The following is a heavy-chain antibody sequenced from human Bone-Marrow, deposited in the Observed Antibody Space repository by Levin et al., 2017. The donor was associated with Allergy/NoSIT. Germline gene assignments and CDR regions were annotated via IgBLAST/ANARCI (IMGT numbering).Heavy chain of an antibody. J-gene: IGHJ4*02. CDR1: GFTVSSYP. Sequence: GGSLRLSCAASGFTVSSYPMSLVRQAPGKGLEWVAGISGSGGDTYYADSVKGRFTISRDNSKNTVYLQMDSLRAEDTAVYYCAKDWLGLSDYWGQGTLVTVSS. CDR2: ISGSGGDT. CDR3: AKDWLGLSDY. D-gene: IGHD6-19*01. V-gene: IGHV3-23*01.